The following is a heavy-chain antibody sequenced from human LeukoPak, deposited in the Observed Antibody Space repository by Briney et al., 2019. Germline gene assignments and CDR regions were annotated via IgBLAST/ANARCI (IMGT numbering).Heavy chain of an antibody. CDR3: ARERVQGFLDY. D-gene: IGHD3-10*01. CDR2: INHSGST. CDR1: GGSFSGYY. V-gene: IGHV4-34*01. Sequence: KPSETLSLTCAVYGGSFSGYYWSWIRQPPGKGLEWIGEINHSGSTNYNPSLKSRVTISVDTSKNQFSLKLSSVTAADTAVYYCARERVQGFLDYWGQGTLVTVSS. J-gene: IGHJ4*02.